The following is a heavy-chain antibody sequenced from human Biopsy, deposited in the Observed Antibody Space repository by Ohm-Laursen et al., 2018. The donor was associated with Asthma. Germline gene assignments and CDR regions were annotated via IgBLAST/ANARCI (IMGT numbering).Heavy chain of an antibody. CDR3: ARAVDYSHYYGIDV. V-gene: IGHV1-18*01. CDR2: ISVYNGNT. CDR1: GYTFNSAG. Sequence: ASVKVSCKSSGYTFNSAGITWVRQAPGQGLEWMGWISVYNGNTKVARKLQDRVTMITDTSTSTAYMELRSLRSDDTAVYFCARAVDYSHYYGIDVWGQGTTVTVS. D-gene: IGHD3-10*01. J-gene: IGHJ6*02.